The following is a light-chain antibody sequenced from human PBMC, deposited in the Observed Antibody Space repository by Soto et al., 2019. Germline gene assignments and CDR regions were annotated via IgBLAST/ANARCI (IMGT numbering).Light chain of an antibody. CDR1: SSNIGTNT. V-gene: IGLV1-44*01. Sequence: QSVLTQPPSASGTPGQRVTITCSGSSSNIGTNTANWYLQIPGTAPKLLIYSNNQRPSGVPDRFSGSKSGTSASLAISGLQSEDEADYYCAAWDDSMKGWVFGGGTKLTVL. J-gene: IGLJ3*02. CDR2: SNN. CDR3: AAWDDSMKGWV.